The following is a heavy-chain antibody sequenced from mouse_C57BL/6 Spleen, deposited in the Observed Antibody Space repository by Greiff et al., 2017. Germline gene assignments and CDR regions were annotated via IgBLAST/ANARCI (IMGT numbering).Heavy chain of an antibody. CDR3: ARPSGYFFAY. J-gene: IGHJ3*01. CDR2: ISSGSSTI. Sequence: EVKLMESGGGLVKPGGSLKLSCAASGFTFSDYGMHWVRQAPEKGLEWVAYISSGSSTIYYADTVKGRFTISRDNAKNTLFLQMTSLRSEDTAMYYCARPSGYFFAYWGQGTLVTVSA. D-gene: IGHD2-3*01. CDR1: GFTFSDYG. V-gene: IGHV5-17*01.